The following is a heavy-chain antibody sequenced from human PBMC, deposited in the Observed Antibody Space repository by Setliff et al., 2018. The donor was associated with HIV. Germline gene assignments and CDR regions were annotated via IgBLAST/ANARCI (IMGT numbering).Heavy chain of an antibody. J-gene: IGHJ6*03. CDR1: GYSISSGYY. D-gene: IGHD2-15*01. V-gene: IGHV4-38-2*01. Sequence: SETLSLTCAVSGYSISSGYYWGWIRQPPGKGLEWIGSIYDSGSTHNNPSLKSRVTISVDTSKNHFSLKLSSVTAADTAVYYCALTGHRLLRGYMDVWGKGTTVTVSS. CDR2: IYDSGST. CDR3: ALTGHRLLRGYMDV.